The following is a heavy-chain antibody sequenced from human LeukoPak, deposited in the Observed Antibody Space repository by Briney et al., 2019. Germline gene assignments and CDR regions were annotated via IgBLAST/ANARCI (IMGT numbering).Heavy chain of an antibody. D-gene: IGHD2-15*01. CDR3: ARDKYCSGGSCYPTSSGYFDY. J-gene: IGHJ4*02. V-gene: IGHV1-18*01. CDR2: ISAYNGNT. CDR1: GYTFTSYG. Sequence: ASVKVSCKASGYTFTSYGISWVRQAPGQGLEWMGWISAYNGNTNYARKLQGRVTMTTDTSTSTAYMELRSLRSDDTAVYYCARDKYCSGGSCYPTSSGYFDYWGQGTLVTVSS.